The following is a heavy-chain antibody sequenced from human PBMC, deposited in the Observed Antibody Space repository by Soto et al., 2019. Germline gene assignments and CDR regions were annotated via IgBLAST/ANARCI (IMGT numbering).Heavy chain of an antibody. Sequence: QVQLVQSGAEVKKPGASVNVSCKASGYTFTSYGISWVRQAPGQGLEWMGSFGAYNGNTDYAQKHQGRVTMTTDLSTSTAYMELRSLCFDDTAVYYCARDLAKVDVWGEGTTVTVSS. V-gene: IGHV1-18*01. CDR3: ARDLAKVDV. CDR1: GYTFTSYG. J-gene: IGHJ6*04. CDR2: FGAYNGNT.